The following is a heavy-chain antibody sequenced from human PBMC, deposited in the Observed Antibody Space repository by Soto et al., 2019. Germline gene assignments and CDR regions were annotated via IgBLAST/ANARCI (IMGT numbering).Heavy chain of an antibody. CDR3: ARWPQPRYTADPYAVDV. J-gene: IGHJ6*02. Sequence: QVHLVQSGTEVKKPGSSVKVSCKASGGTFSSSGFSWVRQAPGQGLEWMGMIVPSLDTTNYAQKFQARVTITADEVTSTAYMGLRSLGSEDTAVYYCARWPQPRYTADPYAVDVWGQGTRVMVSS. V-gene: IGHV1-69*11. CDR1: GGTFSSSG. D-gene: IGHD3-16*02. CDR2: IVPSLDTT.